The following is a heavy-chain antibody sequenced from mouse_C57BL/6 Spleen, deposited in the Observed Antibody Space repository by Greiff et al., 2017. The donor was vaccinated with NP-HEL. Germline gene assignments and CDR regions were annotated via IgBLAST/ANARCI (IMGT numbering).Heavy chain of an antibody. V-gene: IGHV1-15*01. J-gene: IGHJ2*01. Sequence: VQLVESGAELVRPGASVTLSCKASGYTFTDYEMHWVKQTPVHGLEWIGAIDPETGGTAYNQKFKGKAILTADKSSSTAYMELRSLTSEDSAVYYCTRAYDGYFSDYWGQGTTLTVSS. CDR1: GYTFTDYE. CDR2: IDPETGGT. D-gene: IGHD2-3*01. CDR3: TRAYDGYFSDY.